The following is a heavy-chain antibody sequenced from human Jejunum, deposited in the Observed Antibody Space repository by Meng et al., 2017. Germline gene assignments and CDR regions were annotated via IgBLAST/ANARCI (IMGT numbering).Heavy chain of an antibody. CDR1: GGSFSADY. CDR3: ARVQMVRLFDS. CDR2: INHNGDT. D-gene: IGHD5-18*01. Sequence: QVQLQQWGAGLLKPSETLSLTCAVYGGSFSADYWSWICQPPGKGLEWIGEINHNGDTNYNPSLKSRVTISVDTPKNQFSLRLTSVTAADTAIYYCARVQMVRLFDSWGQGALVTVSS. V-gene: IGHV4-34*01. J-gene: IGHJ4*02.